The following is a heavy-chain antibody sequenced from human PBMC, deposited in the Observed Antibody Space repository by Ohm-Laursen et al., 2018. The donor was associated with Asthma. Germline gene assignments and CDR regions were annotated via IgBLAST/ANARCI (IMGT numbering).Heavy chain of an antibody. CDR2: IVGSRVST. J-gene: IGHJ4*02. V-gene: IGHV3-23*01. CDR1: GFTFSSYA. D-gene: IGHD6-13*01. CDR3: AKVGGAAAGAIDF. Sequence: SLRFSCVASGFTFSSYALSWVRQAPGKGLEWVSTIVGSRVSTFYTDSVKGRFTISRDNSKNTLFLQMKSLRAEDTAVYYCAKVGGAAAGAIDFWGQGTLVSVSS.